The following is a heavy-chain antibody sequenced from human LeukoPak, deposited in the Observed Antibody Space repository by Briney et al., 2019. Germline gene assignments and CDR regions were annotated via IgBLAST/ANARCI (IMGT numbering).Heavy chain of an antibody. Sequence: GGSLRLSCAASGFTFSGYSMNWVSQAPGKGLEWVSYISSSSSTIYYADSVKGRFTISRDNANNSLYLQMDSLTADDTAVYFCACLRGPSDYWGQGTLVTVSS. V-gene: IGHV3-48*01. D-gene: IGHD4-17*01. J-gene: IGHJ4*02. CDR2: ISSSSSTI. CDR3: ACLRGPSDY. CDR1: GFTFSGYS.